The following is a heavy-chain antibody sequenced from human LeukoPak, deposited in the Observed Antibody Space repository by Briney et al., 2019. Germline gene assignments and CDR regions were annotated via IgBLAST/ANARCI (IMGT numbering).Heavy chain of an antibody. CDR3: ARDRSIVPAATDDAFDI. J-gene: IGHJ3*02. V-gene: IGHV1-69*10. CDR1: GGTFSSYT. Sequence: SVKDSCKASGGTFSSYTISWVRLAPGQGLEWMGGIIPILGIANYAQKFQGRVTITADKSTSTAYMELSSLRSEDTAVYYCARDRSIVPAATDDAFDIWGQGTMVTVSS. D-gene: IGHD2-2*01. CDR2: IIPILGIA.